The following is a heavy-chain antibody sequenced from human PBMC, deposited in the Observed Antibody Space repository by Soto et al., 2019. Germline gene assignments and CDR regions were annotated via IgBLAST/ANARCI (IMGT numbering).Heavy chain of an antibody. CDR3: ARYTATTFYVMDV. CDR1: GGTFSSYT. J-gene: IGHJ6*02. CDR2: IIPILGIA. Sequence: QVQLVQSGAEVKKPGSSVKVSCKASGGTFSSYTISWVRQAPGQGLEWMGSIIPILGIANYAQKFQGRVTITADKSTSTAYMELSSLRSEDTAVYYCARYTATTFYVMDVWGQGTTVTVSS. D-gene: IGHD5-12*01. V-gene: IGHV1-69*02.